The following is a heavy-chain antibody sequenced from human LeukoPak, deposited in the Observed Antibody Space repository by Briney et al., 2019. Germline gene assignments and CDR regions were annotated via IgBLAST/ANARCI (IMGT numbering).Heavy chain of an antibody. CDR3: AKGRLRYFDWLLGI. D-gene: IGHD3-9*01. J-gene: IGHJ4*02. CDR2: IRSKAYGGTT. CDR1: GFTFGDYA. V-gene: IGHV3-49*03. Sequence: GGSLRLSCTASGFTFGDYAMSWFRQAPGKGLEWVGFIRSKAYGGTTEYAASVKGRFTISRDNSKNTLYLRMNSLRAEDTAVYYCAKGRLRYFDWLLGIWGQGTLVTVSS.